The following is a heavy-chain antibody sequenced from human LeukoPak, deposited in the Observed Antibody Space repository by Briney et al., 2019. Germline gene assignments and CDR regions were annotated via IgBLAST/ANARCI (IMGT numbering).Heavy chain of an antibody. Sequence: ASETLSLTCTVSGGSISSGGYYWSWIRQHPGKGLEWIGYIYYSGSTNYNPSLKSRVTISVDTSKNQFSLKLSSVTAADTAVYYCARVKVYCSSTSCPLGWFDPWGQGTLVTVSS. CDR1: GGSISSGGYY. J-gene: IGHJ5*02. V-gene: IGHV4-31*03. D-gene: IGHD2-2*01. CDR3: ARVKVYCSSTSCPLGWFDP. CDR2: IYYSGST.